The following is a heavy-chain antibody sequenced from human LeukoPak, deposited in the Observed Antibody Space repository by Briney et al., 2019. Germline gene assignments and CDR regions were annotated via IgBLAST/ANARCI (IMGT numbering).Heavy chain of an antibody. CDR2: ISGSGGST. V-gene: IGHV3-23*01. CDR3: AKVGSGWYAAAFDP. D-gene: IGHD6-19*01. Sequence: QPGGSLRLSCAASGFTFSSYAMSWVRQAPGKGLEWVSAISGSGGSTYYADSEKGRFTISRDNSKNTLYLQMNSLRAEDTAVYYCAKVGSGWYAAAFDPWGQGTLVTVSS. CDR1: GFTFSSYA. J-gene: IGHJ5*02.